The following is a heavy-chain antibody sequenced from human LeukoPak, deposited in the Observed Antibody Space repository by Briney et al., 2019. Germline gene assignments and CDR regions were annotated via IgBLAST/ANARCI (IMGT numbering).Heavy chain of an antibody. Sequence: SETLSLTCTVSGGSISSYYWSWLRQPPGKGLEWIGYIYYSGSTNYNPSLKSRVTISVDTSKNQFSLTLSFVTAADTAAYYCARGGYCSSTNCYAGDAFDVWGRGTMVTVSS. J-gene: IGHJ3*01. CDR1: GGSISSYY. CDR3: ARGGYCSSTNCYAGDAFDV. D-gene: IGHD2-2*01. CDR2: IYYSGST. V-gene: IGHV4-59*08.